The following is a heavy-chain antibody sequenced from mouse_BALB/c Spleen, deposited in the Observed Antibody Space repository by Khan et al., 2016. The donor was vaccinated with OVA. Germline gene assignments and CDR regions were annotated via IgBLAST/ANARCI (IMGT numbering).Heavy chain of an antibody. CDR1: GFSLNGYG. V-gene: IGHV2-6-7*01. CDR3: ARASYGNYREAMDN. D-gene: IGHD2-10*02. Sequence: QVQLKESGPGLVAPSQSLSITCTVSGFSLNGYGVNWVRQPPGKGLEWLGMIWGDGSTDYNSALNSRLSISKDKSKSQVFLKMNSLQTDDTTMYYWARASYGNYREAMDNGGQGTSVTVSS. CDR2: IWGDGST. J-gene: IGHJ4*01.